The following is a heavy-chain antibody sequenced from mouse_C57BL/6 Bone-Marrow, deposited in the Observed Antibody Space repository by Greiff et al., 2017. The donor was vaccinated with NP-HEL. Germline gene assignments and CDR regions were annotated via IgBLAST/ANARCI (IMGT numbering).Heavy chain of an antibody. Sequence: LVESGGGLVQPKGSLKLSCAASGFTFNTYAMHWVRQAPGKGLEWVARIRSKSSNYATYYADSVKDRFTISRDDSQSMLYLQMNNLKTEDTAMYYGDYYGSSPAWFAYWGQGTLVTVSA. V-gene: IGHV10-3*01. CDR2: IRSKSSNYAT. CDR1: GFTFNTYA. CDR3: DYYGSSPAWFAY. J-gene: IGHJ3*01. D-gene: IGHD1-1*01.